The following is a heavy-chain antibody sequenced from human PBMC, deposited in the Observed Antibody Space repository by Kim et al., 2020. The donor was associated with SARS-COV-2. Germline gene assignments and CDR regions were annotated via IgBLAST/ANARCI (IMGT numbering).Heavy chain of an antibody. V-gene: IGHV1-8*01. CDR3: ARHRSGKNDNWFDP. J-gene: IGHJ5*02. Sequence: ASVKVSCKASGYTFTSYDINWVRQATGQGLEWLGWMNPNSGNTGYAEKFRGRITMTREISTNTAYMELSSLTSEDTAVYYCARHRSGKNDNWFDPWGQGTLVTVSS. CDR2: MNPNSGNT. CDR1: GYTFTSYD. D-gene: IGHD6-19*01.